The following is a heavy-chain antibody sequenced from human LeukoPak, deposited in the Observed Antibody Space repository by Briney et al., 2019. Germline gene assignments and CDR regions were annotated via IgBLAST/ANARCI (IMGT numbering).Heavy chain of an antibody. Sequence: GGSLRLSCAASGFTVSSNYMSWVHQAPGKGLEWVSVIYSGGSTYYADSVKGRFTISRDNSKNTLYLQMNSLRAEDTAVYYCVRDWFMDIVVAPLVGYGMDVWGQGTTVTVSS. J-gene: IGHJ6*02. CDR2: IYSGGST. V-gene: IGHV3-53*05. D-gene: IGHD2-15*01. CDR1: GFTVSSNY. CDR3: VRDWFMDIVVAPLVGYGMDV.